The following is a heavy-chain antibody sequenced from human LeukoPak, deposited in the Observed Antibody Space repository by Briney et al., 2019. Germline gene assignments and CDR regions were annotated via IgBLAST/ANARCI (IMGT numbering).Heavy chain of an antibody. Sequence: GGSLRLSCAASGFTFSSYAMSWVRQAPGKGLEWVSSISSSSSYIYYADSVKGRFTISRDNAKNSLYLQMNSLRAEDTAVYYCARGIMITFGGVIAPFDYWGQGTLVTVSS. V-gene: IGHV3-21*01. CDR1: GFTFSSYA. CDR3: ARGIMITFGGVIAPFDY. CDR2: ISSSSSYI. J-gene: IGHJ4*02. D-gene: IGHD3-16*02.